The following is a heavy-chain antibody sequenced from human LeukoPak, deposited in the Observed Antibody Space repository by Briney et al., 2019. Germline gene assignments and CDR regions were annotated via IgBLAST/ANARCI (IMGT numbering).Heavy chain of an antibody. Sequence: GGTLRLSCAASGFTFSSYGMSWVRQAPGKGLEWVSYISSSGSTIDYADSVKGRFTISRDNAKKSLYLQMNSLRAEDTAVYYCASAYYGSGSYSGLYWGQGTLVTVSS. CDR2: ISSSGSTI. J-gene: IGHJ4*02. V-gene: IGHV3-48*04. D-gene: IGHD3-10*01. CDR1: GFTFSSYG. CDR3: ASAYYGSGSYSGLY.